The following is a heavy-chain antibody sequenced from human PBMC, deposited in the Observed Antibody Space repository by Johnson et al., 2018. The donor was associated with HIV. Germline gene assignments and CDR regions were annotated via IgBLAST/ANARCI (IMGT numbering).Heavy chain of an antibody. J-gene: IGHJ3*02. V-gene: IGHV3-48*04. CDR2: ISSSGSTI. CDR1: GFTFSNYA. D-gene: IGHD2-21*02. CDR3: ARLSEHIVVVTAWADAFDI. Sequence: MLLVESGGGVVQPGRSLRLSCAASGFTFSNYAMHWVRQAPGKGLEWVSYISSSGSTIYYADSVKGRFTISRDNAKNSLYLQMNSLSAEDTAVYYCARLSEHIVVVTAWADAFDIWGQGTMVTVSS.